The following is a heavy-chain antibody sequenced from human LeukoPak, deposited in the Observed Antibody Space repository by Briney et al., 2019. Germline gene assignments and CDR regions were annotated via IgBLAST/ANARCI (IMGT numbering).Heavy chain of an antibody. D-gene: IGHD5-18*01. CDR2: IHPSGGST. V-gene: IGHV1-46*01. J-gene: IGHJ4*02. CDR1: GYTFTDDY. Sequence: GASVKISCKASGYTFTDDYMYWVRQAPGQGPECMGVIHPSGGSTTYAQKFQGRVTLTKDTATSTVYIELSSLRSDDTAVYYCARMAMDPAMVTNFFDLWGQGTLLTVSA. CDR3: ARMAMDPAMVTNFFDL.